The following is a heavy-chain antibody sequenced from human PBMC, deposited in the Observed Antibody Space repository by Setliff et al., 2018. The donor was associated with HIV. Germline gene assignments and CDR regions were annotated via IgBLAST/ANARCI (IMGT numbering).Heavy chain of an antibody. CDR1: GGSISTYY. CDR2: IHHTGNT. D-gene: IGHD2-2*02. Sequence: NPSETLSLTCTVSGGSISTYYWSWIRQPAGKGLEWIGRIHHTGNTNYNPSLRSRVTISVDTSKNQFSLRLSSVTAADTAVYYCAREGFYNSYYYYMDVWGIGTTVTVSS. V-gene: IGHV4-4*07. J-gene: IGHJ6*03. CDR3: AREGFYNSYYYYMDV.